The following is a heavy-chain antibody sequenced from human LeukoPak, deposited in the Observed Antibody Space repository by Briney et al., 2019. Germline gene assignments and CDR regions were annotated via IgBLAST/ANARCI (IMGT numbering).Heavy chain of an antibody. J-gene: IGHJ6*04. V-gene: IGHV3-33*01. CDR1: GFTFSSYG. D-gene: IGHD3-10*01. CDR3: ARKYGSGSYYSPYYYYGMDV. Sequence: GGSLRLSCAASGFTFSSYGMHWVRQAPGKGLEWVAVIWYDGSNKYYADSVKGRFTISRDNSKNTLYLQMNSLRAEDTAVYYCARKYGSGSYYSPYYYYGMDVWGKGTTVTVSP. CDR2: IWYDGSNK.